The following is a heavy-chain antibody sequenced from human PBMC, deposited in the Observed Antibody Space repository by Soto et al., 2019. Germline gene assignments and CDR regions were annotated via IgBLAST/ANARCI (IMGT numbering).Heavy chain of an antibody. CDR2: ISSTTNYI. CDR1: GFTFTRYS. J-gene: IGHJ4*02. V-gene: IGHV3-21*01. Sequence: EVQLVESGGGLVKPGGSLRLSCAASGFTFTRYSMNWFRQAPGKVLEWVSSISSTTNYIYYADSMKGRFTVSRDNAKNSVYLDMNSLSAEDTAVYYCARESEDLTSNFDYWGQGTLVTVSS. CDR3: ARESEDLTSNFDY.